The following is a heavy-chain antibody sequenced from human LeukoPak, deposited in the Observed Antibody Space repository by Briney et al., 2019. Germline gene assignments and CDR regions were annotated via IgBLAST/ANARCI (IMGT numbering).Heavy chain of an antibody. J-gene: IGHJ2*01. V-gene: IGHV4-4*07. CDR3: ARVAPIAAAGPHWYFDL. CDR1: GGSISSYY. Sequence: PSETLSLTCTVSGGSISSYYWSWIRQPAGKGLEWIGRIYTSGSTNYSPSLKSRVTMSVDTSKNQFSLKLSSVTAADTAVYYCARVAPIAAAGPHWYFDLWGRGTLVTVSS. CDR2: IYTSGST. D-gene: IGHD6-13*01.